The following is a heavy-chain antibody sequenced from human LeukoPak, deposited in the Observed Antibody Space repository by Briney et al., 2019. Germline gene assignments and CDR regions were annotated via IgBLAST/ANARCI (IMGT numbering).Heavy chain of an antibody. CDR2: IIPIFGTA. Sequence: AASVKVSCKASGGTFSSYAISWVRQAPGQGLEWMGGIIPIFGTANYAQKFQGRVTITTDESTSTAYMELSSLRSEDTAVYYCARHMQPLDAFDIWGQGTMVTVSS. V-gene: IGHV1-69*05. CDR1: GGTFSSYA. D-gene: IGHD2-2*01. J-gene: IGHJ3*02. CDR3: ARHMQPLDAFDI.